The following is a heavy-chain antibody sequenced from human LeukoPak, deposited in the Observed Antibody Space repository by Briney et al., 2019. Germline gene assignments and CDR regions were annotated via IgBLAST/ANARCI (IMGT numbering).Heavy chain of an antibody. D-gene: IGHD3-3*01. J-gene: IGHJ5*02. CDR2: IYTSGST. Sequence: SETLSLTCTVSGGSISSGSYYWSWIRQPAGKGLEWIGRIYTSGSTNYNPSLKSRVTISVDTSKNQFSLKLSSVTAADTAVYYCARDGTIFGVVMGPWGQGTLVTVPS. V-gene: IGHV4-61*02. CDR3: ARDGTIFGVVMGP. CDR1: GGSISSGSYY.